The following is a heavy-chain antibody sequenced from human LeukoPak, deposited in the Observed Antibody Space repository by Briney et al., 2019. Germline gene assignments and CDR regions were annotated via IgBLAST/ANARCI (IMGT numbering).Heavy chain of an antibody. Sequence: GGSLRLSCAASGFTFSSYSMNWVRQAPGKGLEWVSSISSSSSYIYYADSVKGRFTISRDNAKNSLYLQMNSLRAEDTAVYYCARGERITMVRGVIKNAFDIWGQGTMVTVSS. CDR3: ARGERITMVRGVIKNAFDI. D-gene: IGHD3-10*01. CDR1: GFTFSSYS. V-gene: IGHV3-21*01. J-gene: IGHJ3*02. CDR2: ISSSSSYI.